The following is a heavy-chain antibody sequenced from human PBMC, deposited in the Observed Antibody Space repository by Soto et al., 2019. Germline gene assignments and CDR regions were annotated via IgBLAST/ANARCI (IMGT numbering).Heavy chain of an antibody. D-gene: IGHD1-26*01. Sequence: QLQLQESGPGLVKPSETLSLTCTVSGGSISSSSYYWGWIRQPPGKGLEWIGSIYYSGSTYYNPSLQGRVPISVDTSKDQFSLKLSSVTAADTAVDYCASSPRGSYFDYWGQGTLVTVSS. CDR1: GGSISSSSYY. CDR3: ASSPRGSYFDY. V-gene: IGHV4-39*01. CDR2: IYYSGST. J-gene: IGHJ4*02.